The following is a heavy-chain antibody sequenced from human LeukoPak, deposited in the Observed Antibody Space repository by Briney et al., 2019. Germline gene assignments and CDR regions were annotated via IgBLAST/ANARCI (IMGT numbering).Heavy chain of an antibody. J-gene: IGHJ4*02. D-gene: IGHD3-16*01. Sequence: KPGGSLRLTCAASGFPVISFSIHWVRPAPGKGLEWVSSISSNRAKIFYADSVKGRFAISRDNARNSVYLQMNSLRAEDTALYCCAREIYDPRDKPLDHWGQGALVTVSS. V-gene: IGHV3-21*01. CDR1: GFPVISFS. CDR3: AREIYDPRDKPLDH. CDR2: ISSNRAKI.